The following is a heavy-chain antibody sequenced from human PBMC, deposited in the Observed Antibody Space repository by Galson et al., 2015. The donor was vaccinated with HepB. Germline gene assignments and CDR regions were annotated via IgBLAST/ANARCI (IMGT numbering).Heavy chain of an antibody. Sequence: SVKVSCKASGYTFTSYGISWVRQAPGQGLEWMGWISAYNGNTNYAQKLQGRVTMTWNTSISTAYMELSSLRSEDTAVYYWARVWRGYNWFDPWGQGTLVTVSS. V-gene: IGHV1-18*04. CDR2: ISAYNGNT. CDR1: GYTFTSYG. J-gene: IGHJ5*02. D-gene: IGHD3-3*01. CDR3: ARVWRGYNWFDP.